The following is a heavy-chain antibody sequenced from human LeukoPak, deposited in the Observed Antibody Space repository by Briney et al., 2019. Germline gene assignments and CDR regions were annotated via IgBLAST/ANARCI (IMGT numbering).Heavy chain of an antibody. Sequence: KPSETLSLTCAVYGGSFSGYYWSWIRQPPGKGLEWIGEINHSGSTNYNPSLKSRVTISVDTSKNQFSLKLSSVTAADTAVYYCARGVSSWYYFDYWGQGTLVTVSS. CDR3: ARGVSSWYYFDY. V-gene: IGHV4-34*01. J-gene: IGHJ4*02. D-gene: IGHD6-13*01. CDR2: INHSGST. CDR1: GGSFSGYY.